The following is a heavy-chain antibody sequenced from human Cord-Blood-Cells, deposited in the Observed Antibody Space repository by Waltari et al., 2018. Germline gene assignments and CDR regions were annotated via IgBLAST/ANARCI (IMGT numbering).Heavy chain of an antibody. CDR2: ISWNSGSI. CDR3: AKGSSGSPHDAFDI. J-gene: IGHJ3*02. V-gene: IGHV3-9*03. D-gene: IGHD6-19*01. Sequence: EVQLVESGGGLVQPGRSLRLSCAASGFPFDDYAMHWVRQAPGKGLEWVSGISWNSGSIGYADSVKGRFTISRDNAKNSLYLQMNSLRAEDMALYYCAKGSSGSPHDAFDIWGQGTMVTVSS. CDR1: GFPFDDYA.